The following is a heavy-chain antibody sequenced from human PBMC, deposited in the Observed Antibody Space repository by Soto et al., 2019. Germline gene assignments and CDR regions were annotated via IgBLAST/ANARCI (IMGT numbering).Heavy chain of an antibody. V-gene: IGHV4-59*02. CDR3: ARTLDYGHMDV. Sequence: SETLSLTCTVSGASVRDQYWTWIRQPPGKRLEFIGYIFSVVRTKYNPSLESRVTISVDTSKNQFSLRLTSVAATDTAVYYCARTLDYGHMDVWGKGTTVTVS. D-gene: IGHD3-16*01. CDR1: GASVRDQY. CDR2: IFSVVRT. J-gene: IGHJ6*03.